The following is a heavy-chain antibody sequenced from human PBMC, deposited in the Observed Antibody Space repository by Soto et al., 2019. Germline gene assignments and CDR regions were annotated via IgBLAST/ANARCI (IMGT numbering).Heavy chain of an antibody. CDR3: ARDRIVRYYDSSGYDFDY. D-gene: IGHD3-22*01. Sequence: ASVKVSCKASGYTFTSYGISWVRQAPGQGLEWMGWISAYNGNTNYAQKLQGRVTMTTDTSTSTAYMELRSLRSDDTAVYYCARDRIVRYYDSSGYDFDYWAQGTLVTVSS. V-gene: IGHV1-18*01. CDR1: GYTFTSYG. J-gene: IGHJ4*02. CDR2: ISAYNGNT.